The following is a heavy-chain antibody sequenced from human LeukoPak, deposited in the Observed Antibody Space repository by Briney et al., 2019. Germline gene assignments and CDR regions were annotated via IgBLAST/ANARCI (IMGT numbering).Heavy chain of an antibody. V-gene: IGHV1-69*05. D-gene: IGHD3-16*02. CDR1: GGTFSSYA. Sequence: SVKVSCKASGGTFSSYAISWVRQAPGQGLEWMGRIIPIFGTANYAQKFQGRVTITTDESTSTAYMELSSLRSEDTAVHYCARGYDYVWGSYRSILASRYKFDYWGQGTLVTVSS. CDR2: IIPIFGTA. CDR3: ARGYDYVWGSYRSILASRYKFDY. J-gene: IGHJ4*02.